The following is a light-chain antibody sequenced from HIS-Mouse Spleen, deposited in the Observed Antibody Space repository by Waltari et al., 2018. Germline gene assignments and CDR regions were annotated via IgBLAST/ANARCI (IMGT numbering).Light chain of an antibody. J-gene: IGLJ2*01. CDR2: DVS. CDR1: SSDVGGYNY. Sequence: QSALTQPPSASGSPGQSVTISCPGTSSDVGGYNYVSWYQQHPGKAPKLMIYDVSNRPSGVSNRFSGSKSGNTASLTISGLQAEDEADYYCSSYTSSSTLVVFGGGTKLTVL. V-gene: IGLV2-14*03. CDR3: SSYTSSSTLVV.